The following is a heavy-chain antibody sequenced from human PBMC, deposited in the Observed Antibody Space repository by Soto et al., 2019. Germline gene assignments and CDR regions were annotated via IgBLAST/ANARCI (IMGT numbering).Heavy chain of an antibody. CDR3: ARDDKGGYYYYGMDV. V-gene: IGHV3-48*03. CDR2: ISSSGSTI. Sequence: GGSLRLSCAASGFTFSSYEMNWVRQAPGKGLEWVSYISSSGSTIYYADSVKGRFTISRDNAKNSLYLQMNSLRAEDTAVYYCARDDKGGYYYYGMDVWGQGTTVTVSS. J-gene: IGHJ6*02. CDR1: GFTFSSYE.